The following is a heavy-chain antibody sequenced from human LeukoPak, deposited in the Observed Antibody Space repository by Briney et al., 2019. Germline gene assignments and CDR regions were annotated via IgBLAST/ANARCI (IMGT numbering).Heavy chain of an antibody. CDR1: GFTFSNAR. V-gene: IGHV3-15*01. D-gene: IGHD6-25*01. J-gene: IGHJ4*02. CDR3: ATGTGKEQRFDC. CDR2: IKSKTDGGTT. Sequence: GGSLRLSCAASGFTFSNARMSWVRQAPGKGLEWVGRIKSKTDGGTTDCAAPVKGRFTISRDDSQNTLYLQMNSLKTEDTAVYYLATGTGKEQRFDCWGQGTLVTVSS.